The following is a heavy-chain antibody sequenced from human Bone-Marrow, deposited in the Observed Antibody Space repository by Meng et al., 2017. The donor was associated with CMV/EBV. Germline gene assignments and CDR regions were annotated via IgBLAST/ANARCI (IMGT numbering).Heavy chain of an antibody. Sequence: GESLKISCAASGFIFDDYGMSWVRQAPGKGLEWVSGINWNGGSTGYGDSVKGRFTISRDNSKNTLYLQMNSLRAEDTAVYYCARDFSGSYYFDYWGQGTLVAVSS. CDR1: GFIFDDYG. J-gene: IGHJ4*02. CDR3: ARDFSGSYYFDY. CDR2: INWNGGST. V-gene: IGHV3-20*04. D-gene: IGHD1-26*01.